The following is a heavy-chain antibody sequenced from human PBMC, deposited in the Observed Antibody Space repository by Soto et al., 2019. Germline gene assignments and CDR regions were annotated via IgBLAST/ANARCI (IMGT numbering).Heavy chain of an antibody. Sequence: EVQLVESGGGLVQPGRSLRVSCAASGFTFDDYAMHWVRQAPGKGLEWVSGISWNGNSIGYADSVRGRFTISRDNAKNSLYLPMNRLRVEDTALYYCARGPLRIYYYCMDVWGKGNTVSVSS. CDR3: ARGPLRIYYYCMDV. CDR1: GFTFDDYA. J-gene: IGHJ6*03. D-gene: IGHD2-15*01. V-gene: IGHV3-9*01. CDR2: ISWNGNSI.